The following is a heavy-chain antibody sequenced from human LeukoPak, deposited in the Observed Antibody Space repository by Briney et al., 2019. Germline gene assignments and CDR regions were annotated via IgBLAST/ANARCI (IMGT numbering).Heavy chain of an antibody. Sequence: EASVKVSCKASGYTFTGYYMHWVRQALGQGLEWMGWINPNSGGTNYAQKFQGRVTMTRDTSISTAYMELSRLRSDDTAVYYCARPLKKWEPFDYWGQGTLVTVSS. CDR1: GYTFTGYY. V-gene: IGHV1-2*02. D-gene: IGHD1-26*01. CDR3: ARPLKKWEPFDY. CDR2: INPNSGGT. J-gene: IGHJ4*02.